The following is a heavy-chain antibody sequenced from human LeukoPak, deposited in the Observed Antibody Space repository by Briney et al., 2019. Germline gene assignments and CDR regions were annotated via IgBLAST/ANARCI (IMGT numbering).Heavy chain of an antibody. D-gene: IGHD1-1*01. CDR2: IYYSGRT. CDR1: RGSLSSSSYY. V-gene: IGHV4-39*01. Sequence: SETLSLTCTVSRGSLSSSSYYWGWIRQPTGKGLEGIGSIYYSGRTYYNPSLKSRVTISVDTSKNQFSLKLSSVTAADTAVYYCASLDRTTDAFDIWGQGTMVTVSS. CDR3: ASLDRTTDAFDI. J-gene: IGHJ3*02.